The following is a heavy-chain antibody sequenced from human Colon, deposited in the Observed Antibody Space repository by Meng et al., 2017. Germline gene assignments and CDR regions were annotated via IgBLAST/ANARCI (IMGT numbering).Heavy chain of an antibody. V-gene: IGHV3-33*01. CDR3: ARDEISRGYLLDF. D-gene: IGHD3-22*01. Sequence: QGQLVESGGGVGQPGRSLRLSCAASGFTFSSHGLHWVRQAPGMGLEWVAVIWQDENHQYYADSVKGRFTISRDNSKNTLYLQMNSLRAEDTAVYYCARDEISRGYLLDFWGQGTLVTVSS. CDR2: IWQDENHQ. J-gene: IGHJ4*02. CDR1: GFTFSSHG.